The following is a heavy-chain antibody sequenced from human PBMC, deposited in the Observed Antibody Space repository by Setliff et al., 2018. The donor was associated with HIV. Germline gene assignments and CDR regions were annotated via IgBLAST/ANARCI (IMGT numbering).Heavy chain of an antibody. D-gene: IGHD6-19*01. Sequence: PSETLSLTCTVSGGSISSSSYYWGWIRQPPGKGLEWIGSIYYSGSTYYNPSLKSRVTISVDTSKNQFSLKLSPVTAADTSVYYCARGIAVAGTWWGYWGQGTLVTVSS. CDR3: ARGIAVAGTWWGY. V-gene: IGHV4-39*01. CDR1: GGSISSSSYY. CDR2: IYYSGST. J-gene: IGHJ4*02.